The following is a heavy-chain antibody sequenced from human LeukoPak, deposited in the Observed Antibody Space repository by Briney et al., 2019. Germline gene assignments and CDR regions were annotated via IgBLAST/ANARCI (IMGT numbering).Heavy chain of an antibody. V-gene: IGHV3-23*01. Sequence: GGSLRLSCAASGFTFNNYAMSWVRQAPGRGLEWVSTINGGGHNTYYADSVKGRFSVSRDNSKTTLYLQMNTLGAEDSAIYYCAKGFYYDTAYDAFDIWGQGTMVTVSS. CDR1: GFTFNNYA. CDR3: AKGFYYDTAYDAFDI. J-gene: IGHJ3*02. D-gene: IGHD3-22*01. CDR2: INGGGHNT.